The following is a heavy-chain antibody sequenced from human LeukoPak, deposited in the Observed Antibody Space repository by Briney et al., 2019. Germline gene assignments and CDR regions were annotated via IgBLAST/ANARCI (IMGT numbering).Heavy chain of an antibody. CDR1: GFIFSSYA. V-gene: IGHV3-30-3*01. CDR2: ISYDGSNK. D-gene: IGHD4-23*01. CDR3: ASLSLAHTVVGGGLDY. Sequence: GGSLRLSCAASGFIFSSYAMHWVRQAPGKGLEWVAVISYDGSNKYYADSVKGRFTISRDNSKNTLYLQMNSLRAEDTAVYYCASLSLAHTVVGGGLDYWGQGTLVTVSS. J-gene: IGHJ4*02.